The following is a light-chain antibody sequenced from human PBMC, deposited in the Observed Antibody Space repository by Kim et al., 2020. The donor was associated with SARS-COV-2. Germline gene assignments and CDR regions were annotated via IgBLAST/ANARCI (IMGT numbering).Light chain of an antibody. J-gene: IGLJ3*02. CDR2: RSN. V-gene: IGLV10-54*04. CDR3: SAWDSRLRVWV. Sequence: QTATLTCTGDNNNVGNQGAAWLQQHQGHPPKLLSYRSNNRPSGISERFSASRSGNTASLTITGLQPEDETDYYCSAWDSRLRVWVFGGGTQLTVL. CDR1: NNNVGNQG.